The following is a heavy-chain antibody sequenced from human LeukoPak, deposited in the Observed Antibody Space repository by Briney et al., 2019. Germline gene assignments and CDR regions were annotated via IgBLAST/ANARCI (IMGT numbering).Heavy chain of an antibody. D-gene: IGHD3-10*01. CDR2: IGYDGRNK. CDR3: AKDNAYYYADY. J-gene: IGHJ4*02. CDR1: GFTFSSYG. Sequence: PGGSLRLSCAASGFTFSSYGIHWVRQAPGKGLEGVTFIGYDGRNKYYADSVKGRFTISRDNSKNTLYLQMNSLRAEDTAVYYCAKDNAYYYADYWGQGTLVTVSS. V-gene: IGHV3-30*02.